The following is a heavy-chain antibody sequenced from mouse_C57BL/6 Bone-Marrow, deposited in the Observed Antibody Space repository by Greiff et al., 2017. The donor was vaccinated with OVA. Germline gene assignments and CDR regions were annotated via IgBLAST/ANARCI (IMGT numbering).Heavy chain of an antibody. V-gene: IGHV3-8*01. CDR2: ISYSGST. CDR1: GYSITSDY. Sequence: EVQLVESGPGLAKPSQTLSLTCSVTGYSITSDYWNWIRKFPGNKLEYMGYISYSGSTYYNPSLKSRISITRDTSKNQYYLQLNSVTTEDTATYYCASSYGSSHWYFDVWGTGTTVTVSS. J-gene: IGHJ1*03. CDR3: ASSYGSSHWYFDV. D-gene: IGHD1-1*01.